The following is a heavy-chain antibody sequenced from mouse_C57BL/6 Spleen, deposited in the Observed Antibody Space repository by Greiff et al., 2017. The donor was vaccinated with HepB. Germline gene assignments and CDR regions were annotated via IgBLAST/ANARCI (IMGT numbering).Heavy chain of an antibody. Sequence: QVQLQQPGAELVRPGSSVKLSCKASGYTFTSYWMDRVKQRPGQGLEWIGNIYPSDSETHYNQKFKDKATLTVDKSSSTAYMQLSSLTSEDSAVYYCARSGRYGNAMDYWGQGTSVTVSS. J-gene: IGHJ4*01. V-gene: IGHV1-61*01. CDR2: IYPSDSET. CDR3: ARSGRYGNAMDY. D-gene: IGHD1-1*01. CDR1: GYTFTSYW.